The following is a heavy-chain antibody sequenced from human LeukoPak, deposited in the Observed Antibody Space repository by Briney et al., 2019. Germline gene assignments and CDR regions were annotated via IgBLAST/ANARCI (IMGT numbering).Heavy chain of an antibody. CDR1: GYTFTNYW. J-gene: IGHJ4*02. D-gene: IGHD5-18*01. CDR2: IYPGDSDT. V-gene: IGHV5-51*01. Sequence: PGESLKISCKVSGYTFTNYWIGWVRQMPGKGLEWMGTIYPGDSDTRYSPSFEGQVTMSVDKSITTAYLQWSSLKASDTAMYYRARSAYSYGPLYYFDYWAREPWSPSPQ. CDR3: ARSAYSYGPLYYFDY.